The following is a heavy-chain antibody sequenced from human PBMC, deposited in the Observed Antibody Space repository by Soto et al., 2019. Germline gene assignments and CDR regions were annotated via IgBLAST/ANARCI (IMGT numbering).Heavy chain of an antibody. CDR3: ARAAREERPTYYYGSGSYYIDY. CDR2: INSDGSST. D-gene: IGHD3-10*01. Sequence: GGSLRLSCAASGFTFSSYWMHWVRQAPGKGLVWVSRINSDGSSTSYADSVKGRFTISRDNAKNTLYLQMNSLRAEDTAVYYCARAAREERPTYYYGSGSYYIDYWGQGTLVTVSS. CDR1: GFTFSSYW. V-gene: IGHV3-74*01. J-gene: IGHJ4*02.